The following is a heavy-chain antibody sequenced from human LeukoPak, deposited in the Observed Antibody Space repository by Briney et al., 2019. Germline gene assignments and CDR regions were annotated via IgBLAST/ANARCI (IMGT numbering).Heavy chain of an antibody. V-gene: IGHV3-9*01. CDR3: AKDVTKYSSGWDGWFDP. J-gene: IGHJ5*02. CDR2: ISWNSDNL. CDR1: GFTFDAYP. D-gene: IGHD6-19*01. Sequence: GRSLRLSCAASGFTFDAYPMHWVRQVPGKGLEWVSGISWNSDNLAYADSVKGRFTISRDNAKNSLFLQMNSLRAEDTALYYCAKDVTKYSSGWDGWFDPWGQGTLVTVSS.